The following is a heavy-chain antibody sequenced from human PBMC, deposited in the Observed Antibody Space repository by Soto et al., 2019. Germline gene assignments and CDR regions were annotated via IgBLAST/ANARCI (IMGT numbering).Heavy chain of an antibody. V-gene: IGHV4-30-2*01. Sequence: SETLSLTCTVSGGSISSCGYSWSWIRQPPGKGLEWIGYIYHSGSTYYNPSLKSRVTISVDRSKNQFSLKLSSVTAADTAVYYCARRGKYQLLSGVHWFDPWGQGTLVTVSS. D-gene: IGHD2-2*01. CDR1: GGSISSCGYS. J-gene: IGHJ5*02. CDR2: IYHSGST. CDR3: ARRGKYQLLSGVHWFDP.